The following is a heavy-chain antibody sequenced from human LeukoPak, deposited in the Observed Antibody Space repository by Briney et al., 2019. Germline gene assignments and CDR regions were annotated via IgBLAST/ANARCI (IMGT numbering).Heavy chain of an antibody. D-gene: IGHD3-10*01. Sequence: GGSLRLSCAASGFTFSSYGMHWVRQAPGKGLEWVAVIWYDGSNKYYADSVKGRFTISRDNSKNTLYLQMNSLRAEDTAVYYCARAYGSGSYIDPPNVWGQRTTVTVSS. J-gene: IGHJ6*02. CDR2: IWYDGSNK. CDR1: GFTFSSYG. CDR3: ARAYGSGSYIDPPNV. V-gene: IGHV3-33*01.